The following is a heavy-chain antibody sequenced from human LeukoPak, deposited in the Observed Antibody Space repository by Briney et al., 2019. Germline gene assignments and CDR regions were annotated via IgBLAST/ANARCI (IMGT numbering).Heavy chain of an antibody. CDR3: ARYDLGYCSSTSCSSDGMDV. CDR2: MNPNSGNT. CDR1: GYAFTSYD. Sequence: ASVTVSCKASGYAFTSYDINWVRQAPGQGLEWMGWMNPNSGNTGYAQKLQGRVTMTRNTSISTAYMELSSLRSEDTAVYYCARYDLGYCSSTSCSSDGMDVWGQGTTVTVSS. V-gene: IGHV1-8*01. J-gene: IGHJ6*02. D-gene: IGHD2-2*01.